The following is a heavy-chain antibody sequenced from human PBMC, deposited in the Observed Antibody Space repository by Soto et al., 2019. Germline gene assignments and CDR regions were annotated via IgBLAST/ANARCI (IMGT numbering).Heavy chain of an antibody. J-gene: IGHJ6*02. CDR1: GYIFVNYG. V-gene: IGHV1-18*01. D-gene: IGHD3-16*01. Sequence: QVQLVQSGDEVKKPGASVKVSCKASGYIFVNYGVAWVRQAPGQGLEWMGRISPYTGNTHSATRVQSRLTMKTDTCTSTDQMDQPSLTPDDTAVYYCVMVDNYVTPTPQDVWGQGTTVTVSS. CDR2: ISPYTGNT. CDR3: VMVDNYVTPTPQDV.